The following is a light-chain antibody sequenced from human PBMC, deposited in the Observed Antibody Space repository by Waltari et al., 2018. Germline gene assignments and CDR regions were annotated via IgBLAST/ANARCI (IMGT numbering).Light chain of an antibody. Sequence: QSVLTQPPSASGTPGQSILISCSGSSSNIGANTVTWCQQVPGTAPKLLIYGTRERTAGVSNRRSCSKSGTAASLAISALQPEDEAEYYCAAWDDSLNGPVFGTGTKVTVL. CDR1: SSNIGANT. CDR2: GTR. V-gene: IGLV1-44*01. CDR3: AAWDDSLNGPV. J-gene: IGLJ1*01.